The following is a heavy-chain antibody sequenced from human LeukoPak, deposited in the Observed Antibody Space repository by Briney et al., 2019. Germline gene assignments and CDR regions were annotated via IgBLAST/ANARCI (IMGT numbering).Heavy chain of an antibody. CDR2: VNDSGST. V-gene: IGHV4-34*01. J-gene: IGHJ4*02. CDR3: ARDSSYTTSWPFDY. D-gene: IGHD6-13*01. CDR1: GGSFSGYY. Sequence: SETLSLTCAVYGGSFSGYYWSWIRQPPGKGLEWIGDVNDSGSTNYNPSLKSRVTISVDTSKNQFSLKLTSVTAADTAVYYCARDSSYTTSWPFDYWGQGNLVTVSS.